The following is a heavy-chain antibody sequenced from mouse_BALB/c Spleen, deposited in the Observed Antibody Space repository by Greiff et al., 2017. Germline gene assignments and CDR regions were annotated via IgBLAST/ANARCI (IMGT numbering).Heavy chain of an antibody. V-gene: IGHV10-3*03. CDR3: VREGSGYSFAD. CDR2: LRSKSNNYVT. J-gene: IGHJ3*01. Sequence: EVQLMASGGGLVQPSGSLKLSCAASGFTFNTYAMHWVCQAPGKGLEWVARLRSKSNNYVTYYDDSVKDRFTISRDDSQSMLYLQMNKLKTEETAKYYSVREGSGYSFADWGQGTLVTVSA. D-gene: IGHD3-1*01. CDR1: GFTFNTYA.